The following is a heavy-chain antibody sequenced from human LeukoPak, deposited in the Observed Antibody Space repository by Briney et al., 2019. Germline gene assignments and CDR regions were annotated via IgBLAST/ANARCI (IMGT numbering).Heavy chain of an antibody. CDR2: ISGDGGST. CDR3: EKAPRGDY. D-gene: IGHD1-26*01. Sequence: GGSLRLSCAASGFTFSSYAMHWVRQAPGKGLEWVSLISGDGGSTYYADSVKGRFTISRDNSKNSLYLQMNSLRTEDTALYYCEKAPRGDYWAQGPWVPFSS. V-gene: IGHV3-43*02. CDR1: GFTFSSYA. J-gene: IGHJ4*02.